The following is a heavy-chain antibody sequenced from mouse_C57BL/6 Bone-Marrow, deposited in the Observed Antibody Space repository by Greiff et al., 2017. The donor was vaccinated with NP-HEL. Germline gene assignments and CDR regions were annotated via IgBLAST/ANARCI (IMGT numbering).Heavy chain of an antibody. D-gene: IGHD1-3*01. CDR3: AKDSCRSGHWYFAD. Sequence: VQLQQPGAELVMPGASVKLSCKASGYTFTSYWMHWVKQRPGQGLEWIGEIDPSDSYTNYNQKFKGKSTLTVDKSSSTAYMQLSSLTSEDSAVYYCAKDSCRSGHWYFADWGTGTTVTVSS. CDR1: GYTFTSYW. J-gene: IGHJ1*03. V-gene: IGHV1-69*01. CDR2: IDPSDSYT.